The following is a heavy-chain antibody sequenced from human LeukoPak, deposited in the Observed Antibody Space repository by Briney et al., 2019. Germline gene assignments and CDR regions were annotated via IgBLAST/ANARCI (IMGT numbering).Heavy chain of an antibody. CDR2: INHSGST. J-gene: IGHJ5*02. Sequence: PSEALSLTCAVYGGSFSGYYWSWIRQPPGKGLEWIGAINHSGSTKYNPSLVRRLTISVGTTNNQSSLWLLSVPAADTAISFCARGCAYDLLTGYYPNCFDPWGQGTLVTVSS. D-gene: IGHD3-9*01. CDR1: GGSFSGYY. CDR3: ARGCAYDLLTGYYPNCFDP. V-gene: IGHV4-34*01.